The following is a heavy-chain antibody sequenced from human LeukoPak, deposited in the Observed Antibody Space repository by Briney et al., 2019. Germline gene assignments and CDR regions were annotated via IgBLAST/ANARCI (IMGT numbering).Heavy chain of an antibody. V-gene: IGHV3-48*03. Sequence: GGSLRLSCAASGFTFSSFEMNWVRQAPGKGLEWVSYISSSSTIYYADSVKGRFTISRDNSKSTVYLEMNSLKPEDTAVYYCAKDGLRGYDMDVWGQGTTVTVSS. D-gene: IGHD3/OR15-3a*01. CDR2: ISSSSTI. J-gene: IGHJ6*02. CDR1: GFTFSSFE. CDR3: AKDGLRGYDMDV.